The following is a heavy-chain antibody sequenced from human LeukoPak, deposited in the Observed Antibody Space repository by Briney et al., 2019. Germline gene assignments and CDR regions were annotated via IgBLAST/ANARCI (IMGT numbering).Heavy chain of an antibody. V-gene: IGHV3-23*01. Sequence: GGSLRLSCAASGFTFSSYAMTWVRQAPGKGLEWVSGISSSGGTTYHADSVKGRFTISGDNPKNPLYLQMNGLRAEDTAVYYCVRKASYYDSSEDGYFDLWGRGTLVTVSS. CDR2: ISSSGGTT. CDR3: VRKASYYDSSEDGYFDL. CDR1: GFTFSSYA. J-gene: IGHJ2*01. D-gene: IGHD3-22*01.